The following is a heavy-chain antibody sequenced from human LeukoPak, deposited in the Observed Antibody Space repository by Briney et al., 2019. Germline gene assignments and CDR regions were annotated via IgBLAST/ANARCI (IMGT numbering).Heavy chain of an antibody. CDR1: GYTFTGYY. CDR3: ARPYCSSTSCYENWFDP. J-gene: IGHJ5*02. Sequence: ASVKVSCKASGYTFTGYYMHWVRQAPGQGLEWMGWINPNSGGTNYAQKFQGRVTMTRDTSISTVYMELSRLRSDDTAVYYCARPYCSSTSCYENWFDPWGQGTLVTVSS. V-gene: IGHV1-2*02. CDR2: INPNSGGT. D-gene: IGHD2-2*01.